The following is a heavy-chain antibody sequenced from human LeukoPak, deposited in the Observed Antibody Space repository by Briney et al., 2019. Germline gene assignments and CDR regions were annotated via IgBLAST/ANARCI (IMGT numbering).Heavy chain of an antibody. V-gene: IGHV3-48*01. D-gene: IGHD3-10*01. CDR1: GFAFSNYN. CDR2: ISSSSHSI. Sequence: GGSLRLSCAASGFAFSNYNMNWVRQAPGKGLEWVSYISSSSHSIYYADSVKGRFTVSRDNSKNTLYLQMNSLRAEDTAVYYCANRAVRGVISGWGQGTLVTVSS. CDR3: ANRAVRGVISG. J-gene: IGHJ4*02.